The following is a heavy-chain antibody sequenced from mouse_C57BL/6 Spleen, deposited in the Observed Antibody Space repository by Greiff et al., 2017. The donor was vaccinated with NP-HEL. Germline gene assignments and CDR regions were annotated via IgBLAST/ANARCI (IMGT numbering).Heavy chain of an antibody. J-gene: IGHJ1*03. V-gene: IGHV1-64*01. CDR3: ARGDGYYSWYFDV. CDR2: IHPNSGST. CDR1: GYTFTSYW. D-gene: IGHD2-3*01. Sequence: QVQLQQPGAELVKPGASVKLSCKASGYTFTSYWMHWVKQRPGQGLEWIGMIHPNSGSTNYNEKFKSKATLTVDKSSSTAYMQLSSLTSEDSAVYYCARGDGYYSWYFDVWGTGTTVTVSS.